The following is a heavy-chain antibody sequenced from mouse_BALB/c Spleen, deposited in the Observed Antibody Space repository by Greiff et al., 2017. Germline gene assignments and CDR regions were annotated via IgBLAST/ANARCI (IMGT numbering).Heavy chain of an antibody. Sequence: VQLQQSGAELVKPGASVKLSCTASGFNIKDTYMHWVKQRPEQGLEWIGRIDPANGNTKYDPKFQGKATITADTSSNTAYLQLSSLTSEDTAVYYCARGSGYPYYAMDYWGQGTSVTVSS. J-gene: IGHJ4*01. CDR1: GFNIKDTY. V-gene: IGHV14-3*02. CDR2: IDPANGNT. D-gene: IGHD3-1*01. CDR3: ARGSGYPYYAMDY.